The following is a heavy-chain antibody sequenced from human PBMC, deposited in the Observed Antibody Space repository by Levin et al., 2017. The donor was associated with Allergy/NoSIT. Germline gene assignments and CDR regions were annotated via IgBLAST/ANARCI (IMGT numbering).Heavy chain of an antibody. CDR3: ARAIEMVPAAMDS. CDR2: INNDGSSI. D-gene: IGHD2-2*01. CDR1: GFTFSTYF. Sequence: GESLKISCAASGFTFSTYFMHWVRQVPVKGLMWVSRINNDGSSIGYADSVKGRFTISRDNAKSTLYLEMNNLRAEDTAVYYCARAIEMVPAAMDSWGQGTLVTVAS. J-gene: IGHJ4*02. V-gene: IGHV3-74*01.